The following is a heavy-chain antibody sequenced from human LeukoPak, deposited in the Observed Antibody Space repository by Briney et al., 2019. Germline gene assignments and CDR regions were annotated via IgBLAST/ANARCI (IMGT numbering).Heavy chain of an antibody. D-gene: IGHD3-10*01. V-gene: IGHV3-30*03. CDR2: ISYDGSNK. Sequence: GGSLRLSCAASGFSFSTYYVNWVRQAPGKGLEWVAVISYDGSNKYYADSVKGRFTIPRDNSKNTLYLQMNSLRAEDTALYYCARDMYDNGWSSFDYWGQGTLVTVSS. CDR3: ARDMYDNGWSSFDY. J-gene: IGHJ4*02. CDR1: GFSFSTYY.